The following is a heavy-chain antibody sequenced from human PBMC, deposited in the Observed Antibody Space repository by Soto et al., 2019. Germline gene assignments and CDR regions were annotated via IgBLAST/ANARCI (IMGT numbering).Heavy chain of an antibody. J-gene: IGHJ4*02. Sequence: EVQLLESGGGLVQPGESLRLSCAASGFTFSSYAMSWVRQAPGKGLEWDSVISGSDDSTYYADSVKGRFTISRDNSKNTVYLQMNSLRAEDTAVYYCAKRSSSSTFDYWGQGTLVTVSS. CDR1: GFTFSSYA. D-gene: IGHD6-6*01. CDR2: ISGSDDST. V-gene: IGHV3-23*01. CDR3: AKRSSSSTFDY.